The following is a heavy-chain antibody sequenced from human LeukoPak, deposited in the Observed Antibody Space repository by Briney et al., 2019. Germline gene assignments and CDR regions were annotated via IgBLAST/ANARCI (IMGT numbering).Heavy chain of an antibody. Sequence: ASVKVSCKASGYTFTTYDINWVRQASGQGLEWMGWMNPHSGNTGYAQKFQGRVTMTRDTSINTAYMELSSQTSDDTAVYYCTKAPVPGNYWGQGTLVTVSS. D-gene: IGHD3-10*01. J-gene: IGHJ4*02. CDR1: GYTFTTYD. V-gene: IGHV1-8*01. CDR2: MNPHSGNT. CDR3: TKAPVPGNY.